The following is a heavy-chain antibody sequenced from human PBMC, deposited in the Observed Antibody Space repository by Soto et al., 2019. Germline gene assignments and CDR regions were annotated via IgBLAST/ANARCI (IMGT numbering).Heavy chain of an antibody. CDR3: ARSRGGDYVWGSYRPPDLDYYGMDV. J-gene: IGHJ6*02. CDR2: IIPIFGTA. Sequence: SVKVSCKASGGTFSSYAMSWVRRAPGEGLEWMGGIIPIFGTANYAQKFQGRVTITADESTSTAYMELSSLRSEDTAVYYCARSRGGDYVWGSYRPPDLDYYGMDVWGQGTTVTVSS. CDR1: GGTFSSYA. V-gene: IGHV1-69*13. D-gene: IGHD3-16*02.